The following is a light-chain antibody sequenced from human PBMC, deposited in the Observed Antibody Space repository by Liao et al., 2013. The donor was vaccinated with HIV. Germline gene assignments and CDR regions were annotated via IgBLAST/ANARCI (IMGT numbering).Light chain of an antibody. Sequence: SYELTQPPSVSVSPGQTARITCSGDALPKQYAYWYQQKPGQAPVLLIYKDSERPSGIPERFSGSSSGTTVTLTISGVQAEDEADYYCQSADSSGTHWVFGGGTDLTVL. CDR2: KDS. CDR1: ALPKQY. J-gene: IGLJ3*02. CDR3: QSADSSGTHWV. V-gene: IGLV3-25*03.